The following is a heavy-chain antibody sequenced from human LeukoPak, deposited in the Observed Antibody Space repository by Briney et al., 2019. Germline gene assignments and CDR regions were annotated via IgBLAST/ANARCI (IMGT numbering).Heavy chain of an antibody. V-gene: IGHV3-23*01. CDR3: AKQDRDYYDSSGH. CDR2: ISGSDGRT. CDR1: GFSFSSIG. J-gene: IGHJ4*02. Sequence: GGSLRLFCAASGFSFSSIGMNWVRKAPGKGLEWVSSISGSDGRTDYADSVKGRFTISKDNSKNTLYLQMSSLRVEDTAVYYCAKQDRDYYDSSGHWGQGTLVTVSS. D-gene: IGHD3-22*01.